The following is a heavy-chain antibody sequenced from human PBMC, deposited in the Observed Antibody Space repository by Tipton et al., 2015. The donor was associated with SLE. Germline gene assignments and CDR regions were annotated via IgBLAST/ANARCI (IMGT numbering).Heavy chain of an antibody. J-gene: IGHJ4*02. CDR2: ISSSSSYI. CDR1: GFTFSSYS. V-gene: IGHV3-21*01. CDR3: ARDWGGSGSNFDY. Sequence: GSLRLSCAASGFTFSSYSMNWVRQAPGKGLEWVSSISSSSSYIYYADSVKGRFTISRDNAKNSLYLQMNSLRAEDTAVYYCARDWGGSGSNFDYWGQGTLVTVSS. D-gene: IGHD6-19*01.